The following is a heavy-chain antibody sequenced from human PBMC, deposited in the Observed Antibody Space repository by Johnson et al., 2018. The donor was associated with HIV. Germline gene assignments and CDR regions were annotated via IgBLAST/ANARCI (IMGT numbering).Heavy chain of an antibody. J-gene: IGHJ3*02. CDR3: ARGIAAAGSDAFDI. Sequence: QVQLVESGGGVVQPGRSLRLSCAASGFTFSSYAMHWVRQAPGKGLEWVAVISYDGSNKYYADSVKGRFTISRDNSKNTLYRQMNSLRAEDTAVYYCARGIAAAGSDAFDIWGQGTMVTVSS. CDR2: ISYDGSNK. CDR1: GFTFSSYA. D-gene: IGHD6-13*01. V-gene: IGHV3-30*04.